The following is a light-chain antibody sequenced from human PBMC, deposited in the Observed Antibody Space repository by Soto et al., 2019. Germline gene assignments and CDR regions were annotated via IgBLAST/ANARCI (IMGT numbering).Light chain of an antibody. Sequence: QSALTQPASVSGSPGQSITISCTGTSSDVGGYKYVSWYQQHPDKAPKLIIFEVNNRPSGISSRFSGSKSGNMASMTISGLQAEDEADYYCASYTSSSTSVMFGRGTKLTVL. J-gene: IGLJ3*02. CDR1: SSDVGGYKY. CDR2: EVN. V-gene: IGLV2-14*01. CDR3: ASYTSSSTSVM.